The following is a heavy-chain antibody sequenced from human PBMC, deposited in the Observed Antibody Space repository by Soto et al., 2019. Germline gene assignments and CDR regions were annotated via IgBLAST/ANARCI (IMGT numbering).Heavy chain of an antibody. CDR3: AHSLGGVIVTVPPFDY. CDR2: IYWDDDK. CDR1: GFSLSTSGVG. V-gene: IGHV2-5*02. Sequence: QITLKESGPTLVKPTQTLTLTCTFSGFSLSTSGVGVGWIRQPPGKALEWLALIYWDDDKRYSPSLKSRLTITKDTSKNQVVLTMTNIDPVDTATYYCAHSLGGVIVTVPPFDYWGQGTLVTVSS. D-gene: IGHD3-16*02. J-gene: IGHJ4*02.